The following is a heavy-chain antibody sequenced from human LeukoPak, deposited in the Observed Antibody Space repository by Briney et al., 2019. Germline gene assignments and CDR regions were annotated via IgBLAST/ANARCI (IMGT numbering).Heavy chain of an antibody. V-gene: IGHV4-39*01. D-gene: IGHD2-21*02. Sequence: SETLSLTCTGPGDSITNRNYFLGWLRHPPGPGLGWIEEVFYNENTHYNPSLKSRVIISTDTSKNQFYLTLTAVTASDTAIYYCARRSPLVVVTAAHYYDYWGQGTLVTVPS. CDR1: GDSITNRNYF. CDR2: VFYNENT. J-gene: IGHJ4*02. CDR3: ARRSPLVVVTAAHYYDY.